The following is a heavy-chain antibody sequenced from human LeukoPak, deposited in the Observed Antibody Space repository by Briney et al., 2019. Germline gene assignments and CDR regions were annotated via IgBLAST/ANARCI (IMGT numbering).Heavy chain of an antibody. J-gene: IGHJ6*03. CDR2: IYTSGST. V-gene: IGHV4-4*07. D-gene: IGHD2-2*01. CDR1: GGSISSYY. Sequence: PPETLSLTCTVSGGSISSYYWSWIRQPAGKGLEWIGRIYTSGSTNCNPSLKSRVTMSVDTSKNQFSLKLSSVTAADTAVYYCARDLAVVVPAAIGYWYYYYMDVWGKGTTVTVSS. CDR3: ARDLAVVVPAAIGYWYYYYMDV.